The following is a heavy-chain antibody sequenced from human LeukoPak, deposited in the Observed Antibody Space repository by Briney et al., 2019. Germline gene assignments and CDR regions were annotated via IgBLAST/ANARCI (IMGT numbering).Heavy chain of an antibody. D-gene: IGHD3-10*02. V-gene: IGHV3-48*03. J-gene: IGHJ6*03. CDR2: ISSSGSTI. CDR1: GFTFSSYE. Sequence: PGGSLRHSCAASGFTFSSYEKNWVRQAPGKGLEWVSYISSSGSTIYYADSVKGRFTISRDNAKNSLYLQMNSLRAEDTAVYYCAELGITMIGGVWGKGTTVTISS. CDR3: AELGITMIGGV.